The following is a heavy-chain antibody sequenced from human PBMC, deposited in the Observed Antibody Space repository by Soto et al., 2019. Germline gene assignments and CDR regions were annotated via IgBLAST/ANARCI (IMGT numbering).Heavy chain of an antibody. CDR1: GGSINSGVYY. CDR2: IHYSGTT. D-gene: IGHD2-15*01. CDR3: ARGVLL. V-gene: IGHV4-31*03. J-gene: IGHJ4*02. Sequence: QVQLQESGPGLVKPSQTLSLTCTVSGGSINSGVYYWSWIRQHPGKGLEWIGYIHYSGTTYYNPSLKSRLTISADTSKNQISRTLNSVTAADTALYYCARGVLLWGQGTLVTVSS.